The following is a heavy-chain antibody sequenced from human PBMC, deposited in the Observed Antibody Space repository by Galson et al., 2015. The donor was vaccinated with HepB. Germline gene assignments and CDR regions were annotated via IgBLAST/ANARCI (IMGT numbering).Heavy chain of an antibody. J-gene: IGHJ4*02. Sequence: SLRLSCAASGFTFSNYAMGWVRQAPGKGLEWVATVSASGGSTFYADSVKGRFTISRDNSKNTLYVQMNSLTDEATAVYYCAKDGIPVQLERRPYIDYWGQGTLVTVAA. D-gene: IGHD1-1*01. CDR3: AKDGIPVQLERRPYIDY. CDR2: VSASGGST. CDR1: GFTFSNYA. V-gene: IGHV3-23*01.